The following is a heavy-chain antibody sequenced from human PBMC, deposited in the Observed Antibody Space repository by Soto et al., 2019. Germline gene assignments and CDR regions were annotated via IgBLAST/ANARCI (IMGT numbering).Heavy chain of an antibody. J-gene: IGHJ6*03. Sequence: QVQLVQSGAEVKNPGASVKVSCKASGYTFTSYYMHWVRQAPGQGLEWMGIINPSGGSTSYAQKFQGRVTMTRDTSTSTVYMELSSLRTEDTAVYYCARDPMLRIYCGADCSTYYYFYYMDVWGKGTTDTVSS. D-gene: IGHD2-21*01. CDR3: ARDPMLRIYCGADCSTYYYFYYMDV. CDR1: GYTFTSYY. CDR2: INPSGGST. V-gene: IGHV1-46*03.